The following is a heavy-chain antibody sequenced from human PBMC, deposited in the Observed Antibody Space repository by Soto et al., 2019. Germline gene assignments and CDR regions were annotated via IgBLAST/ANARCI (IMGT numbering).Heavy chain of an antibody. J-gene: IGHJ4*02. CDR1: GFTVSSNY. CDR2: IYSDGNT. Sequence: EVQLVESGGGLVQPGGSLRLSCAASGFTVSSNYMSWVRQAPGKGLEWVSIIYSDGNTYYADSLKGRFTISGDNSNNTLNLQMNSLRAEETAVYYCARVQVTAGTTWKVFGYWGQGTLVTVSS. D-gene: IGHD1-1*01. CDR3: ARVQVTAGTTWKVFGY. V-gene: IGHV3-66*01.